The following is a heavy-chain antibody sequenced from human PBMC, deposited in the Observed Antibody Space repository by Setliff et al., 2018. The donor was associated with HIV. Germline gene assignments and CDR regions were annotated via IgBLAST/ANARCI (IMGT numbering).Heavy chain of an antibody. V-gene: IGHV4-61*10. D-gene: IGHD6-25*01. CDR3: ARYSPRGYTLTGPY. Sequence: ASETLSLTCTVSGGSISSGSYFWTWIRQPAGKGLEWIGRIYYSGSTYYNPSLKSRVTISVDTSKNQFSLKLTSVTAADTAVYYCARYSPRGYTLTGPYWGQGTLVTVSS. J-gene: IGHJ4*02. CDR2: IYYSGST. CDR1: GGSISSGSYF.